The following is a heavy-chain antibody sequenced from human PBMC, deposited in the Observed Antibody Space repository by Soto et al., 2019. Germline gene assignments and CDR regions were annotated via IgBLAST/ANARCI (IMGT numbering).Heavy chain of an antibody. V-gene: IGHV3-23*01. CDR1: GFTSSSYA. CDR2: ISGSGGST. Sequence: GGSLRLSCAASGFTSSSYAMSWVRQAPGKGLEWVSAISGSGGSTYYADSVKGRFTISRDNSKNTLYLQMNSLRAEDTAVYYCAKAVGAARAFDYWGQGTLVTVSS. D-gene: IGHD6-6*01. J-gene: IGHJ4*02. CDR3: AKAVGAARAFDY.